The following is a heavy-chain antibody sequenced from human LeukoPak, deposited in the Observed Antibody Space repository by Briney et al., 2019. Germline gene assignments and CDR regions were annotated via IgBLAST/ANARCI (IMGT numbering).Heavy chain of an antibody. Sequence: ASVKVSYKASGYTFTVYYMHWVRQAPGQGLEWMGWINPNSGGTNYAQKFQDRVTITRDTSTSTAYMELRSLRSDDTAVYFCARDNVVVVAATLLGSDAFDIWGQGTMVTVSS. J-gene: IGHJ3*02. CDR2: INPNSGGT. CDR1: GYTFTVYY. CDR3: ARDNVVVVAATLLGSDAFDI. V-gene: IGHV1-2*02. D-gene: IGHD2-15*01.